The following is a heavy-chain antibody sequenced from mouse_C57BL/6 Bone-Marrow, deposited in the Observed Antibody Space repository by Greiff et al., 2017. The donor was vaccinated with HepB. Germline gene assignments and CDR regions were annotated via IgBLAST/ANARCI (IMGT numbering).Heavy chain of an antibody. CDR3: ARDDYGSPFAY. CDR2: INPNNGGT. CDR1: GYTFTDYY. Sequence: VQLQQSGPELVKPGASVKISCKASGYTFTDYYMNWVKQSHGKSLEWIGDINPNNGGTSYNQKFKGKATLTVDKSSSTAYMELRSLTSEDSAVYYCARDDYGSPFAYWGQGTLVTVSA. D-gene: IGHD1-1*01. J-gene: IGHJ3*01. V-gene: IGHV1-26*01.